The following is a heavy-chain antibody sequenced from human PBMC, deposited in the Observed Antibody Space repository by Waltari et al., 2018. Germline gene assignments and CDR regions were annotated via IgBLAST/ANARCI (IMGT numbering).Heavy chain of an antibody. V-gene: IGHV4-4*02. D-gene: IGHD2-15*01. Sequence: QLQLQESGPGSVTPSRTLSLICAVPGAFMNYWWSWVRQPPGKGLEWIGQVLGSGRTNYNPSFASRVTISLDTSTHQFALKMTSATAADTALYYCARDRGRGLYLDTWGQGILVTVSP. CDR1: GAFMNYW. J-gene: IGHJ4*02. CDR2: VLGSGRT. CDR3: ARDRGRGLYLDT.